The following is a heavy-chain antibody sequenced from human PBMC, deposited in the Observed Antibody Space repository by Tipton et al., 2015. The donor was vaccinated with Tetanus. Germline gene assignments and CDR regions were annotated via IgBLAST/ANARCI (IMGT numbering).Heavy chain of an antibody. D-gene: IGHD3-22*01. CDR3: ARYYFESNGYFDY. Sequence: SLRLSCAASGFTFSTYWMTWVRQAPGEGLAWVANINQDGSGNYYVDSLKGRFTISRDNTKNSLYLQMNSLRAEDTAVYYCARYYFESNGYFDYWGQGSLVTVSS. CDR1: GFTFSTYW. CDR2: INQDGSGN. V-gene: IGHV3-7*01. J-gene: IGHJ4*02.